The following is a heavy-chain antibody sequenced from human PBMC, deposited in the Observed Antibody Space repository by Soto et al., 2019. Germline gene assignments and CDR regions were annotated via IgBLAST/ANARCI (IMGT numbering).Heavy chain of an antibody. V-gene: IGHV2-26*01. J-gene: IGHJ6*02. D-gene: IGHD4-17*01. Sequence: QVTLKESGPVLVNPTETLTLTCTVSGFSLSNGRMGVSWIRQHPGKPLEWLAHFFSDVERSYSASMQRRLTLSTDTSGSQVVRTMTNMDPVDTATYYCARMDGDYNYYALDVWGQGTTVTVSS. CDR2: FFSDVER. CDR1: GFSLSNGRMG. CDR3: ARMDGDYNYYALDV.